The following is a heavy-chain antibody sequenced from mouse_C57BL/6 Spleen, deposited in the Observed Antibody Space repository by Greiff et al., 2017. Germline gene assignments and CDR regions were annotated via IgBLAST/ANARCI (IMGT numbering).Heavy chain of an antibody. CDR1: GFTFSDYG. D-gene: IGHD1-1*01. CDR2: ISSGSSTI. V-gene: IGHV5-17*01. Sequence: EVQLQESGGGLVKPGGSLKLSCAASGFTFSDYGMHWVRQAPEKGLEWVAYISSGSSTIYYADTVKGRFTISRDNAKNTLFLQMTSLRSEDTAMYYCAREEIYYYGSSYPFFAYWGQGTLVTVSA. CDR3: AREEIYYYGSSYPFFAY. J-gene: IGHJ3*01.